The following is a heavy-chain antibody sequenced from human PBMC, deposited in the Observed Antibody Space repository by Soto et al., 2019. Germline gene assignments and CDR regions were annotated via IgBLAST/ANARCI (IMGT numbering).Heavy chain of an antibody. V-gene: IGHV5-10-1*01. Sequence: GESLKISCKGSGYSFTSYWISWVRQMPGKGLEWMGRIDPSDSYTNYSPSFQGHVTISADKSISTAYLQWSSLKASDTAMYYCARQRPATSDPFDYWGQVTLVTVSS. CDR2: IDPSDSYT. CDR1: GYSFTSYW. J-gene: IGHJ4*02. CDR3: ARQRPATSDPFDY. D-gene: IGHD2-2*01.